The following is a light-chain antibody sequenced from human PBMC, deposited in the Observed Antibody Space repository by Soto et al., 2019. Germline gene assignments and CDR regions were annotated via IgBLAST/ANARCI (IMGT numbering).Light chain of an antibody. CDR3: SSYTSLSTLDYL. V-gene: IGLV2-14*01. Sequence: QSALTQPASVSGSPGQSITISCTGTSSDVGGYNYVSWYQQHPGKAPKLMIYDVSNRPSGVSNRFSGSKSGNTASLTISGLQAEDEADYYCSSYTSLSTLDYLFGTGTKFTVL. J-gene: IGLJ1*01. CDR1: SSDVGGYNY. CDR2: DVS.